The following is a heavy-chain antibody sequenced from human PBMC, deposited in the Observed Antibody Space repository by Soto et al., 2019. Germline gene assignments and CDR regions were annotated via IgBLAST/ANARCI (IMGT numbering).Heavy chain of an antibody. CDR3: ARAGRERRSRFDY. CDR1: GGSFSGYY. J-gene: IGHJ4*02. D-gene: IGHD1-1*01. Sequence: QVQLQQWGAGLLKPSETLSLTCAVYGGSFSGYYWSWIRQPPGKGLEWIGEINHSGSTNYNPSLKSRVPISLDTSKNQFSLKLSSVPAADTAVYYCARAGRERRSRFDYWGQGTLVTVSS. V-gene: IGHV4-34*01. CDR2: INHSGST.